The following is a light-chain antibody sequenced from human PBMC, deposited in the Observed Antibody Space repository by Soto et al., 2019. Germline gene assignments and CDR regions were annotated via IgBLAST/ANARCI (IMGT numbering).Light chain of an antibody. J-gene: IGKJ1*01. Sequence: EIVMTQSPATLSVSPGETATLSCWARQSLRSNLAWYQQKPGQAPRLLIYGASTRVTGTPARFSGSGSGTEFTLTISRLQSEDFAVYYCQQYSQWPPWTFGQGTKVEIK. CDR3: QQYSQWPPWT. V-gene: IGKV3-15*01. CDR2: GAS. CDR1: QSLRSN.